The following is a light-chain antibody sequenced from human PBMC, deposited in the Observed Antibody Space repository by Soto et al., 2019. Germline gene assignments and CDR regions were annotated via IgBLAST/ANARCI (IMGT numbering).Light chain of an antibody. J-gene: IGLJ1*01. CDR2: DVS. V-gene: IGLV2-14*03. CDR3: CSYTGIGYV. CDR1: RSDVGGYNY. Sequence: QSVLTQPASVSASPGQSITISCTGSRSDVGGYNYVSWYQQHPGKAPKLMIYDVSNRPSGVSNRFSGSKSGNTASLTISGLQAEDEADYYCCSYTGIGYVFGTGTKVTVL.